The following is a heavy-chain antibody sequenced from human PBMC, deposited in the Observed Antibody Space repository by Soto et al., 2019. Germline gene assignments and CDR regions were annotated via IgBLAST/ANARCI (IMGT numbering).Heavy chain of an antibody. D-gene: IGHD3-10*01. V-gene: IGHV1-24*01. J-gene: IGHJ5*02. Sequence: ASVKVSCKVSGYTLTELSMHWVRRAPGKGLEWMGGFDPEDGETIYAQKFQGRVTMTEDTSTDTAYMELSSLRSEDTAVYYCATSPITMVRGVIITPGFDPWGQGTLVTVSS. CDR1: GYTLTELS. CDR3: ATSPITMVRGVIITPGFDP. CDR2: FDPEDGET.